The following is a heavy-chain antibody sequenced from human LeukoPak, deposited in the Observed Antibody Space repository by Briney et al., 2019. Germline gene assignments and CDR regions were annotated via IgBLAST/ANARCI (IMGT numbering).Heavy chain of an antibody. V-gene: IGHV5-10-1*01. J-gene: IGHJ6*02. CDR2: IDPSDSYT. D-gene: IGHD6-6*01. CDR3: ARRVSIAAQGYYGMDV. Sequence: GESLQISCKGSGYSFTSYWISWVRQMPGKGLEWMGRIDPSDSYTNYSPSFQGHVTISADKSISTAYLQWSSLKASDTAMYYCARRVSIAAQGYYGMDVWGQGTTVTVSS. CDR1: GYSFTSYW.